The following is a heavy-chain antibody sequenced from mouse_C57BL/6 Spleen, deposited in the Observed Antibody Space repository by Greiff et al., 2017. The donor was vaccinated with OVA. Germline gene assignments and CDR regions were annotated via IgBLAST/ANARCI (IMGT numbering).Heavy chain of an antibody. CDR1: GYTFTDYN. CDR3: ARTGYGLRYFDV. J-gene: IGHJ1*03. V-gene: IGHV1-18*01. D-gene: IGHD1-1*02. CDR2: INPNDGGT. Sequence: VQLQQSGPELVKPGASVKIPCKASGYTFTDYNMDWVQQSHGKSLEWIGDINPNDGGTIYNQKFKGKATLTVDKSSSTAYMELRSLTSEDTAFYYCARTGYGLRYFDVWGTGTTVTVSS.